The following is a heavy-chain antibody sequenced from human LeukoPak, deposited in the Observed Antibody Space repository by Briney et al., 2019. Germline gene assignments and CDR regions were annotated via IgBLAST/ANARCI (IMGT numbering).Heavy chain of an antibody. D-gene: IGHD1-26*01. Sequence: SETLSLTCTVSGISISSSNSYWGWIRQPPGKGLEWIGSIYTSGSTNYNPSLKSRVTISVDTSKNQFSLKLSSVTAADTAVYYCARYSGSYNNWFDPWGQGTLVTVSS. CDR2: IYTSGST. CDR3: ARYSGSYNNWFDP. CDR1: GISISSSNSY. J-gene: IGHJ5*02. V-gene: IGHV4-39*07.